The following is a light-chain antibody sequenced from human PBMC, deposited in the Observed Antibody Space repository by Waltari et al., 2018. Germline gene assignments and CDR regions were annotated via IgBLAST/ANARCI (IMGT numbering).Light chain of an antibody. CDR1: SSNTGSST. CDR3: AAWDDSLNGPRWV. Sequence: QSVLPQPPSAAGTPGRRVTITCSGTSSNTGSSTVTWYQQLPGTAPKLLIYSNNQRPSGVPDQFSGSKSGTSASLAISGLQSEDEADYYCAAWDDSLNGPRWVFGGGTKLTVL. V-gene: IGLV1-44*01. CDR2: SNN. J-gene: IGLJ3*02.